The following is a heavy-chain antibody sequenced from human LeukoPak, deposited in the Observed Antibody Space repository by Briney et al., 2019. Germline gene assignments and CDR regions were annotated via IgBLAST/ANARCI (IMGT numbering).Heavy chain of an antibody. D-gene: IGHD6-19*01. J-gene: IGHJ4*02. V-gene: IGHV3-23*01. Sequence: PGGSLRLSCAASGFTFSSYAMSWVRQAPGKGLEWVSAISGSGGSTYYADSVKGRCTISRDDSKNTLHLQMSSLRVEDTALYYCAKEDSSGWHWGQGTQVTVSS. CDR3: AKEDSSGWH. CDR2: ISGSGGST. CDR1: GFTFSSYA.